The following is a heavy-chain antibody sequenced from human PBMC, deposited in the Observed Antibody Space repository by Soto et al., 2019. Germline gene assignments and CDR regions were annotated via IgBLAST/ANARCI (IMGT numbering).Heavy chain of an antibody. Sequence: QVQLQESGPGLVKPSETLSLTCTVSGGSISSYYWSWIRQPPGKGLEWIGYIYHSGSTNHNPSLXSXVXIXXDTSKTPFSLKLSSVTAADTAVYYCASRYGSAIDYWGQGTLVTVSS. V-gene: IGHV4-59*08. CDR2: IYHSGST. D-gene: IGHD1-26*01. CDR3: ASRYGSAIDY. CDR1: GGSISSYY. J-gene: IGHJ4*02.